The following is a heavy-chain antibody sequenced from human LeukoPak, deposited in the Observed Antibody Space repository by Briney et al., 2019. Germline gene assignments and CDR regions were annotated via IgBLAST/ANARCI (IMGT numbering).Heavy chain of an antibody. CDR3: AKDIELFVS. CDR1: GFTFRIFA. Sequence: HPGGSLRLSCAASGFTFRIFAMSWVRQAPGKGLEWVSGLSHGGTRTFYAASVKGRFTISRDDSNSTLFLQMDSLRVEDTATYYCAKDIELFVSWGQGTLVIVSS. D-gene: IGHD1-26*01. CDR2: LSHGGTRT. J-gene: IGHJ4*02. V-gene: IGHV3-23*01.